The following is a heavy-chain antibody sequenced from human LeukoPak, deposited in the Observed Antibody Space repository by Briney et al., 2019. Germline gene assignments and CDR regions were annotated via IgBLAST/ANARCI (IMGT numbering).Heavy chain of an antibody. CDR1: DGSISSSY. J-gene: IGHJ3*02. CDR2: IHHSGNT. CDR3: VRWQYCGGNCFFSAFDI. Sequence: SETLSLTCTVSDGSISSSYWSWIRQSPGKGLEWIGYIHHSGNTNSSPPLKSRVTISVDTPKNQFSLELNSVTAADTAIYYCVRWQYCGGNCFFSAFDIWGQGKMVTVSS. V-gene: IGHV4-59*01. D-gene: IGHD2-21*01.